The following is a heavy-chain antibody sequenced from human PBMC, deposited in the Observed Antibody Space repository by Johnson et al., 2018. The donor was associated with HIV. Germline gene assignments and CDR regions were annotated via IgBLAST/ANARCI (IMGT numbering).Heavy chain of an antibody. Sequence: VQLVESGGGLVQPGRSLRLSCTASGFTFGDYAMSWVRQAPGKGLEWISGINWNGDSPGYADSVKGRFTISRDNAKNSLYLQMNSLRAEDTALYYCAGRFYYDSSGYYSAAFDIWGQGTMVTVSS. CDR1: GFTFGDYA. V-gene: IGHV3-20*04. J-gene: IGHJ3*02. CDR2: INWNGDSP. D-gene: IGHD3-22*01. CDR3: AGRFYYDSSGYYSAAFDI.